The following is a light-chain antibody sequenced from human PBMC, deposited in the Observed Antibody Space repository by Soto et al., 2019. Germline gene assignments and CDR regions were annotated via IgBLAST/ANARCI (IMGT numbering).Light chain of an antibody. J-gene: IGKJ4*01. CDR3: QQVKYFPPT. CDR1: QDISSW. V-gene: IGKV1D-12*01. Sequence: DIQMTQSPSSVSASVGDRVTISCRASQDISSWLAWYQRQPGRAPKLLIYAGASLQSGVPSRFSGSGSGAEFTLTISSLQPEDSATYYCQQVKYFPPTFGGGTKVDIK. CDR2: AGA.